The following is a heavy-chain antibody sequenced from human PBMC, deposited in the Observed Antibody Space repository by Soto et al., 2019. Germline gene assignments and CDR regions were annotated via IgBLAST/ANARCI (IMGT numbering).Heavy chain of an antibody. CDR3: ARDPGKYFI. CDR1: GFSVSNNF. V-gene: IGHV3-66*01. CDR2: IYSGGNT. J-gene: IGHJ3*02. Sequence: EVQLVESGGGLVQPGGSLRLSCAVSGFSVSNNFLSWVRQAPGKGLEWVSLIYSGGNTYYADSVKGRFTISRDNSKNTVYLQMNSLRAEDAAVYYCARDPGKYFIWGQGTMVTVSS.